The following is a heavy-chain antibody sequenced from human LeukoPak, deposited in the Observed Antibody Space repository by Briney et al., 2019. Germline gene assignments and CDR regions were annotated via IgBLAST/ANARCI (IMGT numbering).Heavy chain of an antibody. Sequence: PGGSLRLSCAASGFTFSSNYMSWVRQAPGKGLEWVSVIYSGGSTYYADSVKGRFTISRDNSKNTLYPQMNSLRAEDTAVYYCARDRGHSSSWSPHTLDYWGQGTLVTVSS. D-gene: IGHD6-13*01. CDR1: GFTFSSNY. CDR2: IYSGGST. CDR3: ARDRGHSSSWSPHTLDY. V-gene: IGHV3-53*01. J-gene: IGHJ4*02.